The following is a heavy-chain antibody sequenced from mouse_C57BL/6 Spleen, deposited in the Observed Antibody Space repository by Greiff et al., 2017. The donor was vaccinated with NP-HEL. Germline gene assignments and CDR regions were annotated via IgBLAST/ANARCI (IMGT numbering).Heavy chain of an antibody. Sequence: EVQLQQSGPELVKPGASVKIPCKASGYTFTDYYMDWVKQSHGKSLEWIGDINPNNGGTTYNQKFKGKAKLTVDKSSSTAYMELRSLTSDDTAVYYCAREELTGDAMDYWGQGTSVTVSS. V-gene: IGHV1-18*01. CDR1: GYTFTDYY. D-gene: IGHD4-1*01. CDR2: INPNNGGT. J-gene: IGHJ4*01. CDR3: AREELTGDAMDY.